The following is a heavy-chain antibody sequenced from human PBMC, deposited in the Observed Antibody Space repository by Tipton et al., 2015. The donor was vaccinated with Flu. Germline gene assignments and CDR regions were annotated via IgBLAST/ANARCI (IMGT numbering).Heavy chain of an antibody. CDR2: IYQSGAT. Sequence: SLRLSCVGSGFSFTTYTFNWVRHAPGKGLEWVSGIYQSGATFYAGSVKGRFTVSRDNSRSTLYLQMDSLKVEDTAVYYCAKDRPPDSIWDFDSWGQGTLVTVAS. CDR1: GFSFTTYT. D-gene: IGHD7-27*01. CDR3: AKDRPPDSIWDFDS. V-gene: IGHV3-23*01. J-gene: IGHJ4*02.